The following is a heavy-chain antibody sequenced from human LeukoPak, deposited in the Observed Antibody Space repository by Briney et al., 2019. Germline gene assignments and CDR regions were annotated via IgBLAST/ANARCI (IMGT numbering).Heavy chain of an antibody. Sequence: GGSLRLSCAASGFNFSDYYMSWIRQAPGKGLEWVSYISSSGFSTYYAGSVKGRFTISRDKARNSLYLQMNSLAPEDTALYYCARGKRRFDYWGQGTLVSVSS. CDR3: ARGKRRFDY. CDR2: ISSSGFST. V-gene: IGHV3-11*01. CDR1: GFNFSDYY. J-gene: IGHJ4*02.